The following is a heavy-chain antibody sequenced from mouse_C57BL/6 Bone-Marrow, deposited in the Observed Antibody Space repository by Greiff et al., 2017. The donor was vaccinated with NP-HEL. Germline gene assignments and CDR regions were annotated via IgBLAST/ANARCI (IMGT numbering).Heavy chain of an antibody. CDR2: INPGSGGT. CDR3: ARGAMDD. CDR1: GYAFTNYL. Sequence: QVQLQQSGAELVRPGTSVKVSCKASGYAFTNYLMEWVKQRPGQGLEWIGVINPGSGGTNYNEKFKGKGTLTADKSSSTASLQLSSLASEDSAVYYCARGAMDDWGKGTSVTVSS. V-gene: IGHV1-54*01. J-gene: IGHJ4*01.